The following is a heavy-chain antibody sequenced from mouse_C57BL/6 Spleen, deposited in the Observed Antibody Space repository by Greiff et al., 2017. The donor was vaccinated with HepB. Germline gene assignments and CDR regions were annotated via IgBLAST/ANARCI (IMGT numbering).Heavy chain of an antibody. CDR1: GYTFTDYE. V-gene: IGHV1-15*01. J-gene: IGHJ4*01. D-gene: IGHD1-3*01. CDR3: TRRSKGRAMDY. Sequence: SGAELVRPGASVTLSCKASGYTFTDYEMHWVKQTPVHGLEWIGAIDPETGGTAYNQKFKGKAILTADKSSSTAYMELRSLTSEDSAVYYCTRRSKGRAMDYWGQGTSVTVSS. CDR2: IDPETGGT.